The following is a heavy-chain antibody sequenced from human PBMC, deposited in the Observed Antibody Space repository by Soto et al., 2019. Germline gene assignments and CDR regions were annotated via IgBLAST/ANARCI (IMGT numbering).Heavy chain of an antibody. D-gene: IGHD3-10*01. CDR2: IYYSGST. CDR3: ARRGITMVRGVIGGPRDPEYYFDY. CDR1: GGSISSYY. J-gene: IGHJ4*02. V-gene: IGHV4-59*08. Sequence: PSETLXLTCTVSGGSISSYYWSWIRQPPGKGLEWIGYIYYSGSTNYNPSLKSRVTISVDTSKNQFSLKLSSVTAADTAVYYCARRGITMVRGVIGGPRDPEYYFDYWGQGTLVTVAS.